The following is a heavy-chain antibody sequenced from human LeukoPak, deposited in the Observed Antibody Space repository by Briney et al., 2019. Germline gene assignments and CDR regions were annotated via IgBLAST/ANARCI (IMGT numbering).Heavy chain of an antibody. V-gene: IGHV3-74*03. J-gene: IGHJ6*03. Sequence: PGGSLRLSCAASGFTFSSYWMHWVRQALGKGLVWVSRISSDGSDTMYADSVKGRFTISRDNVNNTLYLQMNSLRGDDTAVYYCAREWDLPGTYFMDVWGKGTTVTVSS. CDR1: GFTFSSYW. CDR2: ISSDGSDT. CDR3: AREWDLPGTYFMDV. D-gene: IGHD1-26*01.